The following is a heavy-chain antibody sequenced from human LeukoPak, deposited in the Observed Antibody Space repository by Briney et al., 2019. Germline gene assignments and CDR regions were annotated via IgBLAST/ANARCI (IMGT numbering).Heavy chain of an antibody. CDR3: AGSVDVVTTGVW. V-gene: IGHV4-39*01. Sequence: PSETLSLTCTVSGGSIRTTSSYWGWIRQPPGKGLEWIGSIFYSGSPYYNPSLQSRVTISVDTSKSQFSLRLNSVTAADTAVYYCAGSVDVVTTGVWWGPGTLVIVSS. J-gene: IGHJ4*02. D-gene: IGHD4-23*01. CDR2: IFYSGSP. CDR1: GGSIRTTSSY.